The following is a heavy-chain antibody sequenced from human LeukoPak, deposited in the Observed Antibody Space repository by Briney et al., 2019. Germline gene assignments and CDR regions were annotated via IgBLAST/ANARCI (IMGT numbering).Heavy chain of an antibody. J-gene: IGHJ4*02. CDR1: GYTFTSYG. Sequence: ASVKVSCKASGYTFTSYGISWVRQAPGQGLEWMGRINPNSGGTNYAQKFQGRVTMTRDTSISTAYMELSRLRSDDTAVYYCARGDYLDYWGQGTLVTVSS. CDR2: INPNSGGT. CDR3: ARGDYLDY. V-gene: IGHV1-2*06.